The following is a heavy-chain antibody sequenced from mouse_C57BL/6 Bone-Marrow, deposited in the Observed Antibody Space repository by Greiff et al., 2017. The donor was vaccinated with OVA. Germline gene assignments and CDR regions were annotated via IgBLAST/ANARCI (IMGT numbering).Heavy chain of an antibody. CDR3: ARHEEDSSGYEYYFDY. CDR1: GYTFTEYT. D-gene: IGHD3-2*02. CDR2: FYPGSGSI. Sequence: QVQLQQSGAELVKPGASVKLSCKASGYTFTEYTIHWVKQRSGQGLEWIGWFYPGSGSIKYNEKFKDKATLTADKSSSTVYMELSRLTSEDSAVYFCARHEEDSSGYEYYFDYWGQGTTLTVSS. V-gene: IGHV1-62-2*01. J-gene: IGHJ2*01.